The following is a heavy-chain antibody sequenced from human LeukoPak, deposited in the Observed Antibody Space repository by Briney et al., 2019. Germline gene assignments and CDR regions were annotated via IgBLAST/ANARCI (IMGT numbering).Heavy chain of an antibody. CDR1: DYIFTSYS. V-gene: IGHV1-46*01. Sequence: ASVKVSCKASDYIFTSYSMHWVRQAPGQGLEWMGIINPNSGNTNYAQKFQDRVTMTSDTSTRTVYMELSSLRSDDTAVYYCARGIAVAGTVRDADAFDIWGQGTMVTVSS. CDR2: INPNSGNT. D-gene: IGHD6-19*01. J-gene: IGHJ3*02. CDR3: ARGIAVAGTVRDADAFDI.